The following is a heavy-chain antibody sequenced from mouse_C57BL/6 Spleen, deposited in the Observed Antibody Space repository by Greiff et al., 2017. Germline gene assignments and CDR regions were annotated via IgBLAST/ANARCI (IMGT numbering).Heavy chain of an antibody. CDR1: GYSITSGYY. CDR3: ARRYDYDGYYAMDY. Sequence: EVKLVESGPGLVKPSQSLSLTCSVTGYSITSGYYWNWIRQFPGNKLEWMGYISYDGSNNYNPSLKNRISITRDTSKNQFFLKLNSVTTEDTATYYCARRYDYDGYYAMDYWGQGTSVTVSS. J-gene: IGHJ4*01. V-gene: IGHV3-6*01. CDR2: ISYDGSN. D-gene: IGHD2-4*01.